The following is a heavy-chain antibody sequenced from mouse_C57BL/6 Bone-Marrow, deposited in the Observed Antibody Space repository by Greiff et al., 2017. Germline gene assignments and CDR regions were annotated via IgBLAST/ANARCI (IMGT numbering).Heavy chain of an antibody. CDR3: ARDPYYGNSGMDD. J-gene: IGHJ4*01. CDR2: TFYSGIT. Sequence: EVKLVESGPSLVRPSQTLSLSCTVTGFSINSDCYWIWIRQFPGNKLEYIGYTFYSGITYYNPSLESRTDITRDTSKNQFSLKLSSVTTEDTATYYCARDPYYGNSGMDDWGKGTSVTVAS. CDR1: GFSINSDCY. V-gene: IGHV3-3*01. D-gene: IGHD2-10*01.